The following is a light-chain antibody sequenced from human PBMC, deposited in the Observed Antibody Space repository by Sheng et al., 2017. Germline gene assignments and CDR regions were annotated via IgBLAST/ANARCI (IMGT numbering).Light chain of an antibody. CDR1: QSISFY. J-gene: IGKJ4*01. Sequence: EIVLTQSPATLSLSPGERATLSCRASQSISFYLAWYQQKPGQAPRLLISDASNRATGIPARFSGSGSGTDFTLTISSLEPEDFAVYYCQQRTKWPLTFGGGTKVEIK. V-gene: IGKV3-11*01. CDR2: DAS. CDR3: QQRTKWPLT.